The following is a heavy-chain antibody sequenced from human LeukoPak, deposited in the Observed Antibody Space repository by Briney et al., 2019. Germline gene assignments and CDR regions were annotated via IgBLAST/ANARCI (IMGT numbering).Heavy chain of an antibody. CDR3: ARDGAGFDGSGSYFDS. CDR1: GGSISSVGYY. J-gene: IGHJ4*02. V-gene: IGHV4-31*03. CDR2: IYYSGIT. Sequence: SESLSLTCTVSGGSISSVGYYWSSIRQHPGKGLEWVGFIYYSGITDYNPSLKSRLTISVDTSKNQFFLKLTSVTAADTAVYYCARDGAGFDGSGSYFDSWGQGTLVTVSS. D-gene: IGHD3-10*01.